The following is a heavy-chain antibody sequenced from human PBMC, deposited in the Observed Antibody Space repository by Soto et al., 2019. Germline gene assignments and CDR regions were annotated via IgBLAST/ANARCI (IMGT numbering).Heavy chain of an antibody. D-gene: IGHD1-26*01. CDR2: IYYSWSS. J-gene: IGHJ4*02. Sequence: QVQLQESGPGLVKPSETLSLTCTVSGGSISSYYWRWIRQPPGKGLEWIGYIYYSWSSNYNPSLKRRVILTKNATKKHSSIMLFFVTAAVTAVYYCASDVKSVLGAILLDHGSQGTLVTVSS. CDR1: GGSISSYY. V-gene: IGHV4-59*08. CDR3: ASDVKSVLGAILLDH.